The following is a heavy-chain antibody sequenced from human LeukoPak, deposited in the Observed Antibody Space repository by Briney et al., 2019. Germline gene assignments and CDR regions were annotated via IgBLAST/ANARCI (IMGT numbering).Heavy chain of an antibody. Sequence: PGGSLNLSCAASGFTFSGSAMHWVRQASGKGLEWVGRIRSKANSYATAYAASVKGRFTISRDDSKNTAYLQMNSLKTEDTAVYYCAMYYDFWSGYYVFDYWGQGTLVTVSS. V-gene: IGHV3-73*01. J-gene: IGHJ4*02. D-gene: IGHD3-3*01. CDR1: GFTFSGSA. CDR2: IRSKANSYAT. CDR3: AMYYDFWSGYYVFDY.